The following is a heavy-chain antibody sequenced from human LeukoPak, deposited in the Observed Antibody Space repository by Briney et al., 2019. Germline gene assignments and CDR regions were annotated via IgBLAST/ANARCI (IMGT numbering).Heavy chain of an antibody. Sequence: GGSLRLSCAASGFTFSSYEMNWVRQAPGKGLEWVSYISSSGSTIYYADSVKGRFTISRDNSKNTVYLQMNSLRAEDTALYYCARELREHGVFDIWGQGTMVTVSS. V-gene: IGHV3-48*03. D-gene: IGHD1-26*01. CDR1: GFTFSSYE. CDR2: ISSSGSTI. J-gene: IGHJ3*02. CDR3: ARELREHGVFDI.